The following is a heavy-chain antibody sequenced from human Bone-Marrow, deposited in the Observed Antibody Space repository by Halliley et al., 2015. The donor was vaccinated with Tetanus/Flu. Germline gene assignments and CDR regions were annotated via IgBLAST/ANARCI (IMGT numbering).Heavy chain of an antibody. CDR3: AKEGGVLRFLEWYLTN. CDR1: GFIFRNYG. Sequence: LRLSCAASGFIFRNYGMHWVRQAPGKGLEWVAVISLDGTTKQFADSVKGRFSISRDNSKTTLYLEMNSLRPDDTAVYYCAKEGGVLRFLEWYLTNWGQGTLVTVSS. D-gene: IGHD3-3*01. V-gene: IGHV3-30*18. CDR2: ISLDGTTK. J-gene: IGHJ4*02.